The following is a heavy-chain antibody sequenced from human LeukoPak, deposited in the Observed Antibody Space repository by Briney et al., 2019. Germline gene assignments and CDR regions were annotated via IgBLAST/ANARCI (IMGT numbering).Heavy chain of an antibody. V-gene: IGHV4-59*01. Sequence: SETLSLTCTVSGGSISSYYWSWIRQLPGKGLEWIGYIYYSGSTNYNPSLKSRVTISVDTSKNQFSLKLSSVTAADTALYYCARLLDNDSSGDPDTFDMWGQGTVVTVSS. J-gene: IGHJ3*02. CDR1: GGSISSYY. D-gene: IGHD3-22*01. CDR2: IYYSGST. CDR3: ARLLDNDSSGDPDTFDM.